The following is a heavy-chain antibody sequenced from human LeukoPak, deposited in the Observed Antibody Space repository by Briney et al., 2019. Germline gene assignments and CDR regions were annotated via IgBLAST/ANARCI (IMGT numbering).Heavy chain of an antibody. CDR2: IYYSGST. D-gene: IGHD6-13*01. V-gene: IGHV4-59*11. Sequence: SETLSLTCTVSGGSISSHYWSWIRQPPGKGLEWIGYIYYSGSTNYNPSLKSRVTISVDTSKNQFSLKLSSVTAADTAVYYCARQQLIAAALSWFDPWGQGTLVTVSS. CDR1: GGSISSHY. CDR3: ARQQLIAAALSWFDP. J-gene: IGHJ5*02.